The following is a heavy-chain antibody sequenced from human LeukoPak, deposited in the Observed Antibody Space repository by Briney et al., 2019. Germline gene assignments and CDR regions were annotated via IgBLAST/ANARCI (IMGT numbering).Heavy chain of an antibody. CDR3: ANIKAAVAGGLWFDP. CDR2: ISAYNGNT. Sequence: GGSLRLSCAASGFTFSSYWMSWVRQAPGKGLEWMGWISAYNGNTNYAQKLQGRVTMTTDTSTSTAYMELRSLRSDDTAVYYCANIKAAVAGGLWFDPWGQGTLVTVSS. D-gene: IGHD6-19*01. J-gene: IGHJ5*02. V-gene: IGHV1-18*01. CDR1: GFTFSSYW.